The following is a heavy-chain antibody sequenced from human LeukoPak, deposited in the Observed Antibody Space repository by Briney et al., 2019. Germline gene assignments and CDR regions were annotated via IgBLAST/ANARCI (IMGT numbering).Heavy chain of an antibody. CDR1: GYTFTSYD. CDR2: MNPNSGNT. J-gene: IGHJ3*02. CDR3: ASSAGIAVADSHDAFDI. D-gene: IGHD6-19*01. V-gene: IGHV1-8*01. Sequence: ASVTVSCKASGYTFTSYDINWVRQAPGQGLEWMGWMNPNSGNTGYAQKFQGRVTMTRNTSISTAYMELSSLRSEDTAVYYCASSAGIAVADSHDAFDIWGQGTMVTVSS.